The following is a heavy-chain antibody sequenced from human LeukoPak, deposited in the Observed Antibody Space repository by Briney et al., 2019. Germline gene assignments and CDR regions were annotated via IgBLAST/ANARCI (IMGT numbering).Heavy chain of an antibody. Sequence: GGSLRLSCAASGFTFSSYAMSWVRQAPGKGLEWVSAISGSGGSTYYADSVKGRFTISRDNSKNTLYLQMNSLRAEDTAVYYCAKDRGSKGGYSYGHDAFDIWGQGTMVTVYS. CDR3: AKDRGSKGGYSYGHDAFDI. D-gene: IGHD5-18*01. J-gene: IGHJ3*02. V-gene: IGHV3-23*01. CDR2: ISGSGGST. CDR1: GFTFSSYA.